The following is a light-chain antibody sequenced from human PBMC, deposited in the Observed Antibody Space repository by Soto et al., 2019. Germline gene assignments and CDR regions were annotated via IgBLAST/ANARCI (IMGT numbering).Light chain of an antibody. CDR3: NSHTSSNTRV. V-gene: IGLV2-14*01. CDR2: EVS. J-gene: IGLJ1*01. CDR1: SSDVGGYNH. Sequence: QSALTQPASVSGSPGQSITISCTGTSSDVGGYNHVSWYQHHPGKAPKLMIYEVSKRPSGVSHRFSGSKSGTTAPLTISGLPADDEADYYCNSHTSSNTRVFGT.